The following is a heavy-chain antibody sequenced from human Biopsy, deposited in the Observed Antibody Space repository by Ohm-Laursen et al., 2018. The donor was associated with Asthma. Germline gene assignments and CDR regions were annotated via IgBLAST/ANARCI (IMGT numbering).Heavy chain of an antibody. D-gene: IGHD1-26*01. Sequence: LRLSCTASGFSFSNYGVHWVRQAPGKGLEGEAVISCDGSNKDFADSVKSRFTITRDNSKNTMYLEMISLNPEDTAVYYCPIDLFPGWEVRRGPDYWGQGMLVTVSA. CDR3: PIDLFPGWEVRRGPDY. V-gene: IGHV3-30*03. CDR1: GFSFSNYG. J-gene: IGHJ4*02. CDR2: ISCDGSNK.